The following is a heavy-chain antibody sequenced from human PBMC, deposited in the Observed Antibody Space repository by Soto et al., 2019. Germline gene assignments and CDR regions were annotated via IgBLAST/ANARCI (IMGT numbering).Heavy chain of an antibody. CDR3: ARDARSGYSSSWNWFDP. V-gene: IGHV4-59*01. CDR2: IYYSGST. J-gene: IGHJ5*02. Sequence: PSENLSLSCTVSGGSISSYYWSWIRQPPGKGLEWIGYIYYSGSTNYNPSLKSRVTISVDTSKNQFSLKLSSVTAADTAVYYCARDARSGYSSSWNWFDPWCQGTLLTGST. D-gene: IGHD6-13*01. CDR1: GGSISSYY.